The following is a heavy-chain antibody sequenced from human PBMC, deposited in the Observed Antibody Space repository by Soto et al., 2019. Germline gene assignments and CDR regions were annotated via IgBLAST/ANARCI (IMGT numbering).Heavy chain of an antibody. J-gene: IGHJ4*02. V-gene: IGHV3-21*01. Sequence: GGSLRLSCAASGFTFNSYSINWVRQAPGKGLDWVSSISGSSSDIYYADSVRGRFTISRDNAKNSLYLQMNSLRVEDTAVYYCARTILGATAFDYWGQGSLVTVSS. CDR3: ARTILGATAFDY. CDR2: ISGSSSDI. D-gene: IGHD1-26*01. CDR1: GFTFNSYS.